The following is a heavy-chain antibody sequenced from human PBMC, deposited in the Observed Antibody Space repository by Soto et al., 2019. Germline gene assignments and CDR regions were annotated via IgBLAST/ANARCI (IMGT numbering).Heavy chain of an antibody. CDR2: INHSGST. Sequence: SETLSLTCAVYGGSFSGYYWSWIRQPPGKGLEWIGEINHSGSTNYNPSLKSRVTISVDTSKNQFSLKLSSVTAADTAVYYCARGSGFGEFQAAEYYFDYWGQGTLVTVSS. CDR1: GGSFSGYY. D-gene: IGHD3-10*01. V-gene: IGHV4-34*01. J-gene: IGHJ4*02. CDR3: ARGSGFGEFQAAEYYFDY.